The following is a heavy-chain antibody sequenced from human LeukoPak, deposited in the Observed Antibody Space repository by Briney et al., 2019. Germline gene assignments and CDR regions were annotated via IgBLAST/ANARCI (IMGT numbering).Heavy chain of an antibody. D-gene: IGHD1-14*01. Sequence: GGSLRLSCAASGFTFSSYWMSWVRQAPGKGLEWVSAISGSGGSTYYADSVKGRFTISRDNAKNTLYLQMNSLRAEDTAVYYCARTSQYEHYFDYWGQRTLVSVPS. V-gene: IGHV3-23*01. J-gene: IGHJ4*02. CDR3: ARTSQYEHYFDY. CDR2: ISGSGGST. CDR1: GFTFSSYW.